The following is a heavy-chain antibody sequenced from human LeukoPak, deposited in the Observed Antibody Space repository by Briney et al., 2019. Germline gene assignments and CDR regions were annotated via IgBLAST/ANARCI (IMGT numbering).Heavy chain of an antibody. J-gene: IGHJ4*02. CDR3: ARVFSGSGSSGSFDC. D-gene: IGHD3-3*01. Sequence: GGSLRLSCTASGFTFSNYAMHWVRQAPGKGLEWVAVIWYDASNKYYAESVKGRFTISRDNSKNTLYLQMNSLKAEDAAVYYCARVFSGSGSSGSFDCWGQGTLVTVSS. V-gene: IGHV3-33*01. CDR2: IWYDASNK. CDR1: GFTFSNYA.